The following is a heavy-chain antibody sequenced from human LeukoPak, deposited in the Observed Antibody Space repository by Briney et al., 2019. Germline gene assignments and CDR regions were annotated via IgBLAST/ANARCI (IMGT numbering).Heavy chain of an antibody. V-gene: IGHV3-30-3*01. J-gene: IGHJ4*02. D-gene: IGHD6-13*01. CDR2: ISYDGSNK. CDR3: ASRGQQLMY. CDR1: GFTFSSYA. Sequence: GGSLRFSCAASGFTFSSYAMHWVRQAPGKGLEWVAVISYDGSNKYYADSVKGRFTISRDNSKNTLYLQMNSLRAEDTAVYYCASRGQQLMYWGQGTLVTVSS.